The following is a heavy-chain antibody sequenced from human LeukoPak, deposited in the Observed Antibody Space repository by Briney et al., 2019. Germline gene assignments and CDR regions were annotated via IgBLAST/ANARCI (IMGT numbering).Heavy chain of an antibody. Sequence: SETLSLTCSVSGYSITSGYFRGWIRQPPGKGLEWIGSIYYSGSTYYNPSLKSRVTISVDTSKNQFSLKLSSVTAADTAVYYCARQNNRARDAFDIWGQGTMVTVSS. D-gene: IGHD1/OR15-1a*01. CDR1: GYSITSGYF. CDR3: ARQNNRARDAFDI. V-gene: IGHV4-38-2*02. J-gene: IGHJ3*02. CDR2: IYYSGST.